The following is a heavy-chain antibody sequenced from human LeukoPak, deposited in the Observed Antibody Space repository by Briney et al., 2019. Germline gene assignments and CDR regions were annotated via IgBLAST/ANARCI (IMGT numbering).Heavy chain of an antibody. J-gene: IGHJ3*02. Sequence: PLASVKVSCKASGGTFSSYAISWVRQAPGQGLEWMRGIIPIFGTANYAQKFQGRVTITTDESTSTAYMELSSLRSEDTAVYYCARGLRPNHGAFDIWGQGTMVTVSS. D-gene: IGHD5-12*01. CDR2: IIPIFGTA. V-gene: IGHV1-69*05. CDR3: ARGLRPNHGAFDI. CDR1: GGTFSSYA.